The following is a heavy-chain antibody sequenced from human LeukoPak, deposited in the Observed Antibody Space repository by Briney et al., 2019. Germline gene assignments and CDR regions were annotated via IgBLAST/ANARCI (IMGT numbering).Heavy chain of an antibody. Sequence: AGGSLRLSCAASGFTFEDYGMHRVRQAPGKGLEWVSVIYSGGSTYYADSVKGRFTISRDNSKNTLYLQMNSLRAEDTAVYYCARVEGQVGSAFDIWGQGTMVTVSS. J-gene: IGHJ3*02. D-gene: IGHD3-10*01. V-gene: IGHV3-66*01. CDR3: ARVEGQVGSAFDI. CDR2: IYSGGST. CDR1: GFTFEDYG.